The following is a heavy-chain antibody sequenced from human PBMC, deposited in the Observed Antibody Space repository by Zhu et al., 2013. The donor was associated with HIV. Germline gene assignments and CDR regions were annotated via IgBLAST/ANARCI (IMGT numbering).Heavy chain of an antibody. D-gene: IGHD3-16*02. CDR3: ARDVSQGGETYRWRGNWFDP. J-gene: IGHJ5*02. CDR2: IIPVIGTP. Sequence: QVQLVQSGAEVKKPGSSVRVSCKASGDTFNISPISWVRQAPGQGLEWMGGIIPVIGTPNYAPKFQGRVTIAADESTSTAYMELSRLKAEDTAVYYCARDVSQGGETYRWRGNWFDPWGQGTLVTVSS. CDR1: GDTFNISP. V-gene: IGHV1-69*01.